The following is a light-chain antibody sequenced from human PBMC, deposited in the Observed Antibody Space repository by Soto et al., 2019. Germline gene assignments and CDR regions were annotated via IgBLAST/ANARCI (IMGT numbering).Light chain of an antibody. V-gene: IGKV3-20*01. J-gene: IGKJ4*01. Sequence: EVVLTQSPGTLSLSPGERATLSCRANQSVSSNYLAWYHQKPGQAPRLLIYDASSRATGIPDRFSGSGSGRDFSLTISRLEPEDFAVYYCQQYGGSLTFGGGTKVEIK. CDR3: QQYGGSLT. CDR2: DAS. CDR1: QSVSSNY.